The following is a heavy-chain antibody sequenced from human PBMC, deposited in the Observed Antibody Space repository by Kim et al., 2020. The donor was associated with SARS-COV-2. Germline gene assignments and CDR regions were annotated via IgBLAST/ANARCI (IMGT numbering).Heavy chain of an antibody. D-gene: IGHD3-10*01. CDR2: FCDSRNT. V-gene: IGHV4-39*01. Sequence: SETLSLTCTVSGGSISSSSYYWIWKPPRQGKELVWFGCFCDSRNTNYTPSPKSPITISMSTYKNQLTLNLVSVAATDTAVCDCARHRGDGLPTFPSYFD. CDR3: ARHRGDGLPTFPSYFD. CDR1: GGSISSSSYY. J-gene: IGHJ4*01.